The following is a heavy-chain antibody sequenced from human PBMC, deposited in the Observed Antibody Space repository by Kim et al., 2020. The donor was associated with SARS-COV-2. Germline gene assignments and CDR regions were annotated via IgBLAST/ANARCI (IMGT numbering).Heavy chain of an antibody. J-gene: IGHJ4*02. V-gene: IGHV4-34*01. Sequence: SETLSLTCAVYGGSFSGYYWSWIRQPPGKGLEWIGEINHSGSTNYNPSLKSRVTISVDTSKNQFSLKLSSVTAADTAVYYCARVEAAAVLDYWGQGTLVTVSS. CDR3: ARVEAAAVLDY. CDR2: INHSGST. D-gene: IGHD6-13*01. CDR1: GGSFSGYY.